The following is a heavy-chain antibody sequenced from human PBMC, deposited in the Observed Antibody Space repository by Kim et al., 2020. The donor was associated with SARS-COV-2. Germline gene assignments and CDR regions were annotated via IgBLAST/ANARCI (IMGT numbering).Heavy chain of an antibody. Sequence: SQTLSLTCAISGDSVSSNSAAWNWIRQSPSRGLEWLGRTYYRFKRYNGYAVSVKSRITINPDTPKNQFSLQLNSVTPEDTAVYYCARDLASQLVLGYYAMDVWGQGTTVTVSS. CDR1: GDSVSSNSAA. CDR2: TYYRFKRYN. J-gene: IGHJ6*02. V-gene: IGHV6-1*01. D-gene: IGHD6-6*01. CDR3: ARDLASQLVLGYYAMDV.